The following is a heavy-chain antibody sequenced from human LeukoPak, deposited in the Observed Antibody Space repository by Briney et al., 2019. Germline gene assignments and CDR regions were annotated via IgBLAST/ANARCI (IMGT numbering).Heavy chain of an antibody. CDR3: ARGGNSGSYFLLD. J-gene: IGHJ4*02. Sequence: SETQSLTCSVSGGSISTTYWSWIRQPPGKGLEWIGYVHYSGSTNYNPSLNSRVTISVDTSKNQFSLTLSSVTAADTAVYYCARGGNSGSYFLLDWGQGTLVTVTS. V-gene: IGHV4-59*01. D-gene: IGHD1-26*01. CDR1: GGSISTTY. CDR2: VHYSGST.